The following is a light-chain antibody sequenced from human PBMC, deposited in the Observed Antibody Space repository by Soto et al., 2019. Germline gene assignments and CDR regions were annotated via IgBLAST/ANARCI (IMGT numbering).Light chain of an antibody. J-gene: IGLJ1*01. CDR1: SSDIGSYDY. V-gene: IGLV2-14*03. CDR2: DVS. Sequence: QSALTQPASVSGSPGQLITVSCTGTSSDIGSYDYVSWYQQHPGKVPKLIIYDVSNRPSGVSNRFSGSKSGNTASLTISGLQAEDEADYYCTSFTTAYTHVFGSGTKLTVL. CDR3: TSFTTAYTHV.